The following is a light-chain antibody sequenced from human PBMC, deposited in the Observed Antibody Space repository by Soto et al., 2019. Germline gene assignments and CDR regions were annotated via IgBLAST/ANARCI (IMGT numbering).Light chain of an antibody. CDR2: GAS. CDR1: QSVRSN. J-gene: IGKJ1*01. V-gene: IGKV3-15*01. Sequence: EIVMTQSPATLSVSPGERATLSCRASQSVRSNLAWYQQKPGQAPRLLIYGASSMQSGVPSRFSGSGSETDFTLTISSLQPDDSATYYCQQSFSPLWTFGQGTKVEV. CDR3: QQSFSPLWT.